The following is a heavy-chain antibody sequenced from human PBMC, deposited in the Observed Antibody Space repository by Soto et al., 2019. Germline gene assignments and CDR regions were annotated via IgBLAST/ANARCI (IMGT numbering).Heavy chain of an antibody. J-gene: IGHJ3*02. CDR3: AKTTDGWFSAFEI. CDR2: ISGSGTTA. CDR1: GFVFSSYA. V-gene: IGHV3-23*01. D-gene: IGHD6-19*01. Sequence: EVPLLESGGGLVQPGGSLRLSCAASGFVFSSYAMSWVRQAPGKGLEWVSAISGSGTTAYYADSVKGRFIFSRDNPKNTMYLQMNSLRAEDTAVYSCAKTTDGWFSAFEIWGQGTVVTVSS.